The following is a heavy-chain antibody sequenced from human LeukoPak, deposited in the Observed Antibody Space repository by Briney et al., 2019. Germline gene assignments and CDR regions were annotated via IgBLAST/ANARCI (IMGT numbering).Heavy chain of an antibody. CDR1: GFTLSSYS. CDR2: ISSSSSYI. CDR3: SRYSRDIITFGGVAFDI. D-gene: IGHD3-16*01. V-gene: IGHV3-21*01. Sequence: GGSLRLSCAASGFTLSSYSMNWVRQAPGKGLEWVSSISSSSSYIYYADSVKGRFNISRDKAKNSLYLQMNRLRAEDTAVYYCSRYSRDIITFGGVAFDIWGQGTILTVSS. J-gene: IGHJ3*02.